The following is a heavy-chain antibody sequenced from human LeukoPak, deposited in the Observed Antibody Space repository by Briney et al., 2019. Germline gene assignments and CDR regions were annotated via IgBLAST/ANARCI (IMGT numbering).Heavy chain of an antibody. CDR2: VYYSGRT. Sequence: SETLSLTCSVSGDSFSNYYWTWIRQPPGKGLEWIGYVYYSGRTYYNPSLKSRVTISVDTSKNQFSLNLSSVTAADTAVYFCARTKLEFCRGGSCYRYFDNWGQGTLVTVSS. D-gene: IGHD2-15*01. CDR3: ARTKLEFCRGGSCYRYFDN. J-gene: IGHJ4*02. V-gene: IGHV4-59*08. CDR1: GDSFSNYY.